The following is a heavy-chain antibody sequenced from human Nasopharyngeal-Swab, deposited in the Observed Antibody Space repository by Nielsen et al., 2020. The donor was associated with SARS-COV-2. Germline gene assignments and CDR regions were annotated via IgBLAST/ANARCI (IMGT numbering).Heavy chain of an antibody. Sequence: SVKVSCKSSLGTFISYSISWVRQAPGQGLEWMGGIIPIFGTANYARKFQGRVTITADESTSTAYMELSSLRSEDTAVYYCAGPGSSSSGDYYYGMDVWGQGTTVTVSS. CDR3: AGPGSSSSGDYYYGMDV. V-gene: IGHV1-69*13. CDR2: IIPIFGTA. J-gene: IGHJ6*02. CDR1: LGTFISYS. D-gene: IGHD6-6*01.